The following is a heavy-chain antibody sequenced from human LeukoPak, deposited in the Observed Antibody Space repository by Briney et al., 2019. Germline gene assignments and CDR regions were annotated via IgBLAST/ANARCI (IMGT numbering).Heavy chain of an antibody. CDR3: ARQVDYYDSSGYHHYYGMDV. CDR1: GYSCTSYW. CDR2: IYPGDSEP. V-gene: IGHV5-51*01. J-gene: IGHJ6*02. Sequence: GESLKISCKGSGYSCTSYWIGWVRQMPGKGLEWMGIIYPGDSEPTYRPSFQGQVTISADKTISTAYLQWSSLKASDTAMYYCARQVDYYDSSGYHHYYGMDVWGQGSTVTVSS. D-gene: IGHD3-22*01.